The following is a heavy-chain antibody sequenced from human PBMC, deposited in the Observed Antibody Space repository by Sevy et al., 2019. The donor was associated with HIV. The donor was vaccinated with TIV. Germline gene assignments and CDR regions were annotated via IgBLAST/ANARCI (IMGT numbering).Heavy chain of an antibody. CDR3: AKDILDAGLHFDY. CDR2: ISNRGSI. D-gene: IGHD3-3*02. Sequence: GGSLRLSCAASGFTFSDYYMSWIRQAPGKGPEGVSYISNRGSIYYADSVKGRFTISRDNAKNSLYLQMTSLRAEDTAVYYCAKDILDAGLHFDYWGQGTLVTVSS. J-gene: IGHJ4*02. CDR1: GFTFSDYY. V-gene: IGHV3-11*01.